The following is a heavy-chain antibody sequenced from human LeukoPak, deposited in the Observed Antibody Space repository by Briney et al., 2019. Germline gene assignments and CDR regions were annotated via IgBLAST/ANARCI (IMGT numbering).Heavy chain of an antibody. D-gene: IGHD3-22*01. Sequence: SETLSLTCTVSGYSISSGYYWGWIRQPPGKGLEWIGSIYHSGSTYYNPSLKSRVTISVDTSRNQFSLKLSSVTAADTAVYYCARVRGEHYYDSSGYFDYWGQGTLVTVSS. J-gene: IGHJ4*02. CDR2: IYHSGST. CDR1: GYSISSGYY. CDR3: ARVRGEHYYDSSGYFDY. V-gene: IGHV4-38-2*02.